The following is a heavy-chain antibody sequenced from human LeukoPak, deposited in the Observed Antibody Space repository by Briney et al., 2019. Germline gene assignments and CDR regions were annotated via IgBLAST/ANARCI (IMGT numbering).Heavy chain of an antibody. CDR1: GYTFTSYA. Sequence: EASVKVSCKASGYTFTSYAMHWVRQAAGQRLEWMGWINAGNGNTKYLQKFQGRVTITRDTSASTAYMELSSLRSEDTAVYYCARDSGGLRQASFDYWGQGTLVTVSS. V-gene: IGHV1-3*01. D-gene: IGHD4-17*01. J-gene: IGHJ4*02. CDR2: INAGNGNT. CDR3: ARDSGGLRQASFDY.